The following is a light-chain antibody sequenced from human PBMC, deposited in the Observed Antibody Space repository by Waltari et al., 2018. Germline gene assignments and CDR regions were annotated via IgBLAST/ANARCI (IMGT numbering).Light chain of an antibody. V-gene: IGKV3-20*01. CDR3: QHYLRLPVT. Sequence: ELVLTQSPGTLSLSLGERATDSCRASQSVSRAVAWYQQKPGQAPRLLIYGASTRATGIPDRFSGSGSGTDCSLTISRVEPDDFAVYYCQHYLRLPVTFGQGTTVEI. CDR1: QSVSRAV. J-gene: IGKJ1*01. CDR2: GAS.